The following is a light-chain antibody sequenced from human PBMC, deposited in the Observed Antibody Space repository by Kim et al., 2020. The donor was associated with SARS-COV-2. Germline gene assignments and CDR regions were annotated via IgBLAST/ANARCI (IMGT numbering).Light chain of an antibody. V-gene: IGKV3-20*01. CDR2: DTS. Sequence: LAPSDSATLSCKASQSVGSSLSWYRQKTGQAPKLLIFDTSTRATGISDRFVGSGSGTGFTLTINRLEPEDFAVYYCQQYRSSPVTFGDGTKVDIK. CDR3: QQYRSSPVT. CDR1: QSVGSS. J-gene: IGKJ3*01.